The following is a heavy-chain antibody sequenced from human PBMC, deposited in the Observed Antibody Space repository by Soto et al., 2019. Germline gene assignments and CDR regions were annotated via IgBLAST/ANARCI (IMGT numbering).Heavy chain of an antibody. Sequence: EASVKVSCKASGYTFTTYDISWVRPAPGQGLEWMGRISTYNGNTNYPQSLQGRLTMTTDTSTTTAYMELWSPRSDDTAVYYCARPPLPGIVVPGGYNYHDGLDVWGQGTPVTVSS. D-gene: IGHD6-19*01. CDR1: GYTFTTYD. CDR2: ISTYNGNT. CDR3: ARPPLPGIVVPGGYNYHDGLDV. V-gene: IGHV1-18*01. J-gene: IGHJ6*02.